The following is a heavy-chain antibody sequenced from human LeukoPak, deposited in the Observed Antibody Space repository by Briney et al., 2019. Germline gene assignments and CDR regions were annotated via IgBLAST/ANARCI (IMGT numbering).Heavy chain of an antibody. CDR3: ARAVAGTEGWFNS. CDR2: TYYRSKWYN. J-gene: IGHJ5*01. CDR1: GDIVSSDSAA. D-gene: IGHD1-1*01. V-gene: IGHV6-1*01. Sequence: SQTLSLTCAISGDIVSSDSAAWNWIRQSPSRGLEWLGRTYYRSKWYNDYSAFVKSRIIINPDTSKNQFSLQLNFVTPEDTAVYYCARAVAGTEGWFNSWGQGTLVTVYS.